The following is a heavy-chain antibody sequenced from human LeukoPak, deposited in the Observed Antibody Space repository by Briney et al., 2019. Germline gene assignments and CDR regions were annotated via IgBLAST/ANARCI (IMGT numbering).Heavy chain of an antibody. D-gene: IGHD3-3*01. J-gene: IGHJ4*02. CDR3: ARDYDFWSGYYRFDY. CDR2: INPNSGGT. Sequence: ASVKVPCKASGYTFTGYYMHWVRQAPGQGLEWMGWINPNSGGTNYAQKFQGRVTMTRDTSISTAYMELSRLRSDDTAVYYCARDYDFWSGYYRFDYWGQGTLVTVSS. V-gene: IGHV1-2*02. CDR1: GYTFTGYY.